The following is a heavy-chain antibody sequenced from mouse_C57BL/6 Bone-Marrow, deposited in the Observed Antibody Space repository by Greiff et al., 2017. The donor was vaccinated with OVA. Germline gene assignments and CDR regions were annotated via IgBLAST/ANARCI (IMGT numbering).Heavy chain of an antibody. CDR1: GFTFSDYG. D-gene: IGHD6-1*01. CDR3: ARGSSDY. Sequence: EVKLMESGGGLVKPGGSLKLSCAASGFTFSDYGMHWVRQAPEKGLEWVAYISSGSSTIYYADTVKGRFTISRDNAKNTRFLQMTSLRSEDTAMYYCARGSSDYWGQGTTLTVTA. V-gene: IGHV5-17*01. CDR2: ISSGSSTI. J-gene: IGHJ2*01.